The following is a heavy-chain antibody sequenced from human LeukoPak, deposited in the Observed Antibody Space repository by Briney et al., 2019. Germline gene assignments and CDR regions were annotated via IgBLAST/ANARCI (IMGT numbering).Heavy chain of an antibody. J-gene: IGHJ4*02. Sequence: PSETLSLTCTVSGGSIRSYYWSWLRQPPGKGLEWIGYIYYSGSTNYNPSLKSRVTISVDTSKNQFPLKLSSVTAADTAVYYCARIGYSYDYFDYWGQGTLVTVSS. CDR1: GGSIRSYY. CDR3: ARIGYSYDYFDY. CDR2: IYYSGST. D-gene: IGHD5-18*01. V-gene: IGHV4-59*13.